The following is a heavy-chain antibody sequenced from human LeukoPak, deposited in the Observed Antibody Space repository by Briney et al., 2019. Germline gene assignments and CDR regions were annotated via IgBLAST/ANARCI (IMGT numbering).Heavy chain of an antibody. D-gene: IGHD5-18*01. CDR2: INHSGST. CDR3: ARGRWIQLSRPFDY. V-gene: IGHV4-34*01. CDR1: GGSFSGYY. J-gene: IGHJ4*02. Sequence: PSETLSLTCAVYGGSFSGYYWSWIRQPPGKGLEWIGEINHSGSTNYNPSLKSRVTISVDTSKNQFPLKLSSVTAADTAVYYCARGRWIQLSRPFDYWGQGTPVTVSS.